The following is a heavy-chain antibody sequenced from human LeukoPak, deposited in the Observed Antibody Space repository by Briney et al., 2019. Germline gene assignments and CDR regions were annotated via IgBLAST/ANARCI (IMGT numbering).Heavy chain of an antibody. J-gene: IGHJ4*02. CDR1: GASFSSRNYY. Sequence: SETLSLTCTVSGASFSSRNYYWAWIRQPPGKGLEWIGTISQSGTTYYNPSLKSRVAISAGTSKSQFSLKLSSVTAADTAVYFCANHGVSVYGHLDFWGQGTLVTVSS. CDR3: ANHGVSVYGHLDF. D-gene: IGHD3-10*01. CDR2: ISQSGTT. V-gene: IGHV4-39*01.